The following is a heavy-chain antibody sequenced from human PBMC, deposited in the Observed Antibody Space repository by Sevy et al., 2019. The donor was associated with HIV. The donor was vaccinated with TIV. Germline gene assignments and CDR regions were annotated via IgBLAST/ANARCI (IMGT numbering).Heavy chain of an antibody. CDR1: GFTFADAW. Sequence: GGSLRLSCAASGFTFADAWMTWVRQAPGKGLEWVGRIKSKADGGTADYAAPVKARFTISRDDSKNTLYHINYNPSLKTRVTLSLDTSKNQFALRLSSVTAADTAMYYCAGENAWGRGYSWGQGTLVTVSS. CDR3: DTSKNQFALRLSSVTAADTAMYYCAGENAWGRGYS. D-gene: IGHD3-10*01. CDR2: IKSKADGGTA. J-gene: IGHJ4*02. V-gene: IGHV3-15*01.